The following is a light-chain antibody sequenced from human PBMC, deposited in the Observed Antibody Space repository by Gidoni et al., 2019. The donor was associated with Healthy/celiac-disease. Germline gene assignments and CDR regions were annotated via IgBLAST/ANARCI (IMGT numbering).Light chain of an antibody. V-gene: IGKV2-28*01. J-gene: IGKJ4*01. CDR3: MQALQTPPT. CDR2: LGS. CDR1: QSLLHGNGHNY. Sequence: DIVMTQSQLSLPVTPGEPASISCRSSQSLLHGNGHNYLDWYLQKPWQSQQLLIYLGSNRASGVPDRFSGSGAGTDFTLKISRVEAEDVGVYYCMQALQTPPTFGGGTKVEIK.